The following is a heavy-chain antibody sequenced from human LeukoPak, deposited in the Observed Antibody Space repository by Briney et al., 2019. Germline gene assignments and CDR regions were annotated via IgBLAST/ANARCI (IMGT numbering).Heavy chain of an antibody. CDR3: AKDTASSWWYFDL. CDR1: GFTFSNYG. D-gene: IGHD5-18*01. CDR2: MSGSGGST. J-gene: IGHJ2*01. V-gene: IGHV3-23*01. Sequence: GGTLRLSCAASGFTFSNYGMSWVRQAPGKGLEWVSGMSGSGGSTYYADSVKGRFTISRDNSKNTLYLQMNSLRADDTAVYYCAKDTASSWWYFDLWGRGTLVTVSS.